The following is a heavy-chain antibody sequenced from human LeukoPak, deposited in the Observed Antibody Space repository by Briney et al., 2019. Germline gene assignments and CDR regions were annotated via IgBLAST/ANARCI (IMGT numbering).Heavy chain of an antibody. CDR3: ARANDYSNQQGDYYYYYYMDV. J-gene: IGHJ6*03. CDR2: IYTSGST. Sequence: SETLSLTCTVSGGSISSYYWSWIRQPAGKGLEWIGRIYTSGSTNYNPSLKSRVTMSVDTSKNQFSLKLSSVTAADTAVYYCARANDYSNQQGDYYYYYYMDVWGKGTTVTVSS. V-gene: IGHV4-4*07. D-gene: IGHD4-11*01. CDR1: GGSISSYY.